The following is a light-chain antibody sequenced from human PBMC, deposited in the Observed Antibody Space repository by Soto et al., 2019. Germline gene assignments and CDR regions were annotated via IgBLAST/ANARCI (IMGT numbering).Light chain of an antibody. CDR3: QQYNNWPRRT. Sequence: EIVMTQSPATLSVSPGERATLSCRASQSVSSNLAWYQQKPGQAPRLVIYGASTRATGIPARFSGSGSGTEFPLTISSLQSEDFVVYYCQQYNNWPRRTFGQGTKVEIK. V-gene: IGKV3-15*01. CDR2: GAS. J-gene: IGKJ1*01. CDR1: QSVSSN.